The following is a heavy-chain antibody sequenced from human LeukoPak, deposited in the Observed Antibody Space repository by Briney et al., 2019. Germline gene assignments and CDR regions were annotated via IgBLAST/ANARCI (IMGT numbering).Heavy chain of an antibody. V-gene: IGHV4-39*07. CDR2: IYYSGGT. D-gene: IGHD5-24*01. J-gene: IGHJ4*02. Sequence: ASETLSLTCTVSGGSIRSSSYYWGWIRQPPGKGLEWIGSIYYSGGTYYNPSLKSRVTISVDMSKNHFSLKLSSVTAADTAMHYCARGVEMATPYYFDLWGQGTLVTVSS. CDR3: ARGVEMATPYYFDL. CDR1: GGSIRSSSYY.